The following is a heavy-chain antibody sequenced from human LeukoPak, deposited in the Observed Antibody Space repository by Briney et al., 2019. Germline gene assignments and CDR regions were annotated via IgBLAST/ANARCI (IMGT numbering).Heavy chain of an antibody. CDR1: GFTFSHYG. V-gene: IGHV3-33*01. D-gene: IGHD4-11*01. J-gene: IGHJ5*02. CDR3: ARDTRRAFDYSNSLEH. Sequence: GTSLTLSCETSGFTFSHYGMHWVRQAPGKGLEWVAVIWSDATNQYYADSVKGRFTISRDNFKRTVSLEMNSRRAEDTAVYYLARDTRRAFDYSNSLEHWGQGSLVIVSS. CDR2: IWSDATNQ.